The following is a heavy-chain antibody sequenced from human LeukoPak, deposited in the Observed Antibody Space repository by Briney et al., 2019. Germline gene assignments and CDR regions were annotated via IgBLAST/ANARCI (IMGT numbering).Heavy chain of an antibody. Sequence: GGSLRLSCAASGFTFSTHAMHWVRQAPGKGLEWISCINSNSQTIYYADSVKGRFTISRDNAKNSLYLQMNSLRADDSALYYCTRDWGNYDSIYWGQGTLVTVSS. J-gene: IGHJ4*02. D-gene: IGHD3-22*01. CDR1: GFTFSTHA. V-gene: IGHV3-48*04. CDR3: TRDWGNYDSIY. CDR2: INSNSQTI.